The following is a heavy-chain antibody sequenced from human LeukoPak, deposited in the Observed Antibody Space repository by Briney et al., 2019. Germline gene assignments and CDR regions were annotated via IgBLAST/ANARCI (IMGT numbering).Heavy chain of an antibody. Sequence: GASVKVSCKASGYTFTDYYMHWVRQAPGQGLEWMGGINPNSGGTSYAQKFQGRVTMTRDTSISTAYMELSRLRSDDTAVYYCATSSSSGYSSTTYYFDYWGQGTLVTVSS. J-gene: IGHJ4*02. V-gene: IGHV1-2*02. D-gene: IGHD6-13*01. CDR1: GYTFTDYY. CDR2: INPNSGGT. CDR3: ATSSSSGYSSTTYYFDY.